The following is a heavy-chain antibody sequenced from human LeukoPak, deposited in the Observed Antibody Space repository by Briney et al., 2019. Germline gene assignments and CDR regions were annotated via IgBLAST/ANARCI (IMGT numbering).Heavy chain of an antibody. Sequence: GESLKISCKGSGYSFTTCWIGWVRQMPGKGLEWMGIIYPGDSDTRYSPSFQGQVTISADKSISTAYLQWSSLKASDTAMYYCAGYYDSSGYPDAFDIWGQGTMVTVSS. V-gene: IGHV5-51*01. CDR2: IYPGDSDT. J-gene: IGHJ3*02. D-gene: IGHD3-22*01. CDR1: GYSFTTCW. CDR3: AGYYDSSGYPDAFDI.